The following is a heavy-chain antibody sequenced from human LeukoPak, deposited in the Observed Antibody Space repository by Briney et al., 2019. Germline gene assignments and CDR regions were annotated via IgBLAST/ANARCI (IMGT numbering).Heavy chain of an antibody. CDR2: IYYSGST. J-gene: IGHJ3*02. CDR3: ARYHSGSYNQDAFDI. CDR1: GGSISSSSYY. V-gene: IGHV4-39*07. Sequence: KSSETLSLTCTVSGGSISSSSYYWGWIRQPPGKGLEWIGSIYYSGSTYYNPSLKSRVTISVDTSKNQFSLKLSSVTAADTAVYYCARYHSGSYNQDAFDIWGQGTMVTVSS. D-gene: IGHD1-26*01.